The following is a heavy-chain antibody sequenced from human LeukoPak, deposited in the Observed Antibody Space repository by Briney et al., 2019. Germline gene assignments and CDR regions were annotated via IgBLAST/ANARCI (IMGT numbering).Heavy chain of an antibody. CDR3: ARGAFYYDILSGYYKGWFDP. CDR1: GGSIRSYY. Sequence: SSETLSLTCTVSGGSIRSYYWNWVRQPPGKGLEWIGYISYSGSTNYNPSLKSRVTISVDTSKNQFSLKLSPVTAADTAVYYCARGAFYYDILSGYYKGWFDPWGQGTLVTVSS. J-gene: IGHJ5*02. CDR2: ISYSGST. D-gene: IGHD3-9*01. V-gene: IGHV4-59*01.